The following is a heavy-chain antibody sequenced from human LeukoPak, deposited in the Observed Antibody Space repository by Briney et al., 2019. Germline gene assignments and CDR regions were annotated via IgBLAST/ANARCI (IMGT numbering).Heavy chain of an antibody. CDR3: AREWGRIAVAGGPGY. CDR1: GFIFSNYA. V-gene: IGHV3-33*01. D-gene: IGHD6-19*01. J-gene: IGHJ4*02. Sequence: GGSLRLSCEASGFIFSNYAMHWVRQAPGKGLQWVALIWYDGQTKFYGDSVKGRFTISRDNSGRTLFLHMSSLRVEDTAVYYCAREWGRIAVAGGPGYWGQGALVTVSS. CDR2: IWYDGQTK.